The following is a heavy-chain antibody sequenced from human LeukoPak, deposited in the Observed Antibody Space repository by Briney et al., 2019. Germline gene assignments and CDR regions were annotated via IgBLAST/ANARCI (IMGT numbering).Heavy chain of an antibody. D-gene: IGHD6-19*01. Sequence: PSETLSLTCTVSGGSISSSSYYWGWIRQPPGKGLEWIGSIYYSGDTYYNPSLKSRVAISVDTSKNQFSLKLNSVTAADTAVYYCARESDSSGWFEVDYWGQGTLVTVSS. CDR3: ARESDSSGWFEVDY. J-gene: IGHJ4*02. CDR2: IYYSGDT. CDR1: GGSISSSSYY. V-gene: IGHV4-39*07.